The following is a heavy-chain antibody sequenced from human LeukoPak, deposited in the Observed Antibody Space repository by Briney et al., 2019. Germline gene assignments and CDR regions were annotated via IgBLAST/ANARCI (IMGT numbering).Heavy chain of an antibody. CDR2: IYSNGGT. CDR1: GVTVSSHY. J-gene: IGHJ1*01. V-gene: IGHV3-53*01. D-gene: IGHD3-22*01. CDR3: AREYYDSTGYGAEYFQH. Sequence: PGESLRRSCAASGVTVSSHYMSWVRQAPGKGLEWVSVIYSNGGTSYADSVKGRFIISRDNSKNTLFLQMHSLRAEDTAVYYCAREYYDSTGYGAEYFQHWGQGTLVTVSS.